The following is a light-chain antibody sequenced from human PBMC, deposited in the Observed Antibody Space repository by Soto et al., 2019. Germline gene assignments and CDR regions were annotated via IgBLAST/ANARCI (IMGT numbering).Light chain of an antibody. Sequence: EIVMTQSPATLSVSPGERAALSCRASQSVSSNFAWYQQKPGQAPRLLIYGASTRATGFPARFSGSGSGTEFALTISSLQSEDLAVYYCQQYNNWPYAFGQGTKLEIK. J-gene: IGKJ2*01. CDR2: GAS. CDR3: QQYNNWPYA. V-gene: IGKV3-15*01. CDR1: QSVSSN.